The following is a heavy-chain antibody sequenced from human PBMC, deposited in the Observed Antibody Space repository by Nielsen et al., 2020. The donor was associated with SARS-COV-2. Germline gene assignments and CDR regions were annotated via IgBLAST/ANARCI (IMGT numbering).Heavy chain of an antibody. D-gene: IGHD2-2*01. V-gene: IGHV5-51*01. J-gene: IGHJ4*02. CDR3: ARQGRFCSRTTCSRNYFDS. Sequence: GFLKISCKASGYSFTNYWIGWVRQMPGKGLGWMGVISHGDSDTRYSPAFQGQVTISADQSITTAYLQWSSLKASDTAIYYCARQGRFCSRTTCSRNYFDSWGQGTLVTVSS. CDR1: GYSFTNYW. CDR2: ISHGDSDT.